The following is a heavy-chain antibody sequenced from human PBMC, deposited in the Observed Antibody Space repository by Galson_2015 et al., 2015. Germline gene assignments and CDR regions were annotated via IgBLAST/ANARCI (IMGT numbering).Heavy chain of an antibody. Sequence: SLRLSCAASGFTVSSNYMSWVRQAPGKGLEWVSVIYSGGSTYYADSVKGRFTISRDNSKNTLYLQMNSLRAEDTAVYYCATKPPYYYDSSGYSHDAFDIWGQGTMVTVSS. J-gene: IGHJ3*02. D-gene: IGHD3-22*01. CDR2: IYSGGST. CDR3: ATKPPYYYDSSGYSHDAFDI. CDR1: GFTVSSNY. V-gene: IGHV3-66*02.